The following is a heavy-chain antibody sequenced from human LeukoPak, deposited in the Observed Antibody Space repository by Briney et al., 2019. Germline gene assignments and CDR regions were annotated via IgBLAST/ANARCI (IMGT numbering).Heavy chain of an antibody. D-gene: IGHD2-2*02. V-gene: IGHV1-46*01. CDR1: GYTFTSYY. Sequence: ASVKVSCKASGYTFTSYYMHWVRQAPGQALEWMGIINPSGGSTSYAQKFQGRATMTRDTSTSTVYMELSSLRSEDTAVYYCARAGQYCSSTSCYTTLDYWGQGTLVTVSS. J-gene: IGHJ4*02. CDR2: INPSGGST. CDR3: ARAGQYCSSTSCYTTLDY.